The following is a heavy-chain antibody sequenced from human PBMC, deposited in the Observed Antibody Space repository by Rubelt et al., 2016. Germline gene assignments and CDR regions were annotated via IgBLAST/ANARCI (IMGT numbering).Heavy chain of an antibody. V-gene: IGHV1-3*01. CDR2: INAGNGNT. D-gene: IGHD3-9*01. Sequence: MHWVRQAPGQRLEWMGWINAGNGNTKYSQKFQGRVTITRDTSASTAYMELSSLRSEDTAVYYCARDLVLRYFDWWGGNDAFDIWGQGTMVTVSS. J-gene: IGHJ3*02. CDR3: ARDLVLRYFDWWGGNDAFDI.